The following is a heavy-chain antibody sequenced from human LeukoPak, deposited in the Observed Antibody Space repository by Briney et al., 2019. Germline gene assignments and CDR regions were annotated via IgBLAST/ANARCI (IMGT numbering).Heavy chain of an antibody. Sequence: GGSLRLSCAASGLTFSSYSFNWLRQAPGKGLEWVSSISSSSSYIYYAESVKGRFTISRDNAKNSLYLQMNSLRAEDTAVYYCARDRHGISFVVVAATLDYWGKGTLVTVSS. D-gene: IGHD2-15*01. CDR2: ISSSSSYI. CDR3: ARDRHGISFVVVAATLDY. V-gene: IGHV3-21*01. J-gene: IGHJ4*02. CDR1: GLTFSSYS.